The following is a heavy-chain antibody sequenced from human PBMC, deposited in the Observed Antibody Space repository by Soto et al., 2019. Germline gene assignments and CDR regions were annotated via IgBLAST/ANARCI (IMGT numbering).Heavy chain of an antibody. V-gene: IGHV5-10-1*01. J-gene: IGHJ6*02. Sequence: GESLKISCKGSGYSFTSYWISWVRQMPGKGLEWMGRIDPSDSYTNYSPSFQGHVTISADKSISTAYLRWSSLKASDTAMYYCARYCSGGSCFPDFYYSYYGIEVCCQGPRVTVSS. D-gene: IGHD2-15*01. CDR3: ARYCSGGSCFPDFYYSYYGIEV. CDR2: IDPSDSYT. CDR1: GYSFTSYW.